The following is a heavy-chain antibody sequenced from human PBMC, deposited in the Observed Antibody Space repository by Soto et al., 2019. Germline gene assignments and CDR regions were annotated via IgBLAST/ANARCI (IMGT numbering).Heavy chain of an antibody. CDR1: GYTFTSYG. V-gene: IGHV1-18*01. J-gene: IGHJ5*02. CDR2: IIAYNGNP. CDR3: ARAWGYSDGFDP. D-gene: IGHD5-18*01. Sequence: QVQLVQSGAEVKKPGASVKVSCKASGYTFTSYGISWVRQAPGQGLEWMGWIIAYNGNPNDAQKLQGRVTMTNDTSTSTAYMELRSIRSDATAVYYCARAWGYSDGFDPWGQGTLVSVSS.